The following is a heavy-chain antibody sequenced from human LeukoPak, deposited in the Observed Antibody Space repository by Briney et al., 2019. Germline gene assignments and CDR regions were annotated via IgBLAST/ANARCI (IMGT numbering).Heavy chain of an antibody. CDR2: ISGSGGTT. V-gene: IGHV3-23*01. J-gene: IGHJ4*02. CDR3: AKDCNPVNRGYFDY. CDR1: GGSISSYY. Sequence: PSETLSLTCTVSGGSISSYYWSWVRQAPGKGLEWVSAISGSGGTTYYADSVKGRFTISRDSSKNTLSLQMNSLRAEDTAVYYCAKDCNPVNRGYFDYWGQGTLVTVSS. D-gene: IGHD2/OR15-2a*01.